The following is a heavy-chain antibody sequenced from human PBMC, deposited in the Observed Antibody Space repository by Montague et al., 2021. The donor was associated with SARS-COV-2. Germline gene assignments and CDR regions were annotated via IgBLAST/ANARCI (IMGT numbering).Heavy chain of an antibody. J-gene: IGHJ3*01. D-gene: IGHD3-3*01. CDR1: SGSFSDYY. CDR3: ARGKVTIFGMLIFIPAAGHLDG. CDR2: INHTGSA. Sequence: SETLSLTCAVYSGSFSDYYWTWIRQPPGKGLEWIGEINHTGSATYNPSLKSRVTLSVDTSKNQFSRKLQSVTAADTAVYYCARGKVTIFGMLIFIPAAGHLDGWGQGTSVTVSS. V-gene: IGHV4-34*01.